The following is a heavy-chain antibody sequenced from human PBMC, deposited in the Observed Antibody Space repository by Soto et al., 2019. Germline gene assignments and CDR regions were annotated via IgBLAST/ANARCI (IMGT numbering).Heavy chain of an antibody. J-gene: IGHJ4*02. V-gene: IGHV4-31*03. D-gene: IGHD3-10*01. CDR3: ARDSSMAKGTGNFDC. CDR1: GGPISSDSYY. Sequence: QVQLQESGPGLVKPSQTLSLTCTVSGGPISSDSYYWSWIRQHPGKGLEWIGYIYYSGTTYDNPSLRSRVTISVDTSKNQFSLKLSSVTAADTAVYYCARDSSMAKGTGNFDCWGQGTLVTVSS. CDR2: IYYSGTT.